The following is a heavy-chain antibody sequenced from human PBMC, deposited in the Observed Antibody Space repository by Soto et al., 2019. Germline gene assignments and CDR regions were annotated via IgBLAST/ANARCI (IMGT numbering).Heavy chain of an antibody. CDR2: ISYDGSNK. D-gene: IGHD3-3*01. V-gene: IGHV3-30-3*01. J-gene: IGHJ6*01. Sequence: QVQLVESGGGVVQPGRSLRLSCAASGFTFSSYAMHWVRQAPGKGLEWVAVISYDGSNKYYADSVKGRFTISRDNSKNTLYLQMNSLRAEDTAVYYCARTLRFLEWLLDVW. CDR3: ARTLRFLEWLLDV. CDR1: GFTFSSYA.